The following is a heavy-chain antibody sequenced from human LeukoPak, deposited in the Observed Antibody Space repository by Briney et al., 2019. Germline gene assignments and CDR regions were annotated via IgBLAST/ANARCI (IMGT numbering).Heavy chain of an antibody. CDR2: IIPIFGTA. Sequence: SVKVSCKASGGTFSSYAISWVRQAPGQGLEWMGGIIPIFGTANYAQKFQGRVTITADESTSTAYMELSSLRSEDTAVYYCAGGAREWWLPYYYGMDVWGQGTTVTVSS. J-gene: IGHJ6*02. V-gene: IGHV1-69*01. D-gene: IGHD2-15*01. CDR1: GGTFSSYA. CDR3: AGGAREWWLPYYYGMDV.